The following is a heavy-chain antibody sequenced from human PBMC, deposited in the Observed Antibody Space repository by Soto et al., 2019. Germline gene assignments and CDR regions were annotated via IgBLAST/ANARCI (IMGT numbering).Heavy chain of an antibody. CDR3: SHEFGSGPFDY. CDR1: GFSLSTSGVG. CDR2: IYWDDDK. V-gene: IGHV2-5*02. D-gene: IGHD2-15*01. Sequence: QITLKESGPTLVKPTQTLTLTCTFSGFSLSTSGVGVGWIRQPPGKALEWLALIYWDDDKRYSPSLRSRLTITKNTSKNQVVLTMTNMDPVDTATYYCSHEFGSGPFDYWGQGTLVTGSS. J-gene: IGHJ4*02.